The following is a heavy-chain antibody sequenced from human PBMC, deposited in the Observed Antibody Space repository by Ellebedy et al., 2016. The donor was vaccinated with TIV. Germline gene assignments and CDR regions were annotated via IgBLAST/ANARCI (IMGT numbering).Heavy chain of an antibody. CDR3: VRVEGKF. J-gene: IGHJ4*02. Sequence: PGGSLRLSCAASGFTFSTHCMHWVRQAPGKGLEWVSRINVDGTNTGYTDSAKGRLTVTRDKAKNQLYIQMISLRAEETGVYYCVRVEGKFWGQGTLVTVAS. V-gene: IGHV3-74*01. CDR2: INVDGTNT. CDR1: GFTFSTHC.